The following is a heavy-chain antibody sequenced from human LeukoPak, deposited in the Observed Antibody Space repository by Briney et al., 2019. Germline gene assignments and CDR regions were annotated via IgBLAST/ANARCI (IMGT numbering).Heavy chain of an antibody. Sequence: TGGSLRLSCAASGFTFSSYAMSWIRQPPGKGLEWIGYIYYSGSTNYNPSLKSRVTISVDTSKNQFSLKLSSVTAADTAVYYCARGAPAVFNVWGQGTLVTVSS. CDR2: IYYSGST. V-gene: IGHV4-59*08. D-gene: IGHD6-13*01. J-gene: IGHJ4*02. CDR3: ARGAPAVFNV. CDR1: GFTFSSYA.